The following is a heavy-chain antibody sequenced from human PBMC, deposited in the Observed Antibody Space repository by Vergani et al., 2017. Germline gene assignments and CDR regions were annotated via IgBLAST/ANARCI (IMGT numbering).Heavy chain of an antibody. CDR1: GFTFNRYG. V-gene: IGHV3-30*02. CDR2: VLFDGSNE. CDR3: AKLGGSTSFVGYFDL. D-gene: IGHD2-2*01. J-gene: IGHJ2*01. Sequence: QVQLVQSGGGVVQPGGSLRLSCVASGFTFNRYGMQWVRQAPGKGLEWVAYVLFDGSNEYYADSVKGRFTISRDNSKNTLYLQMNSLRAEDTAVYYCAKLGGSTSFVGYFDLWGRGTLVTVSS.